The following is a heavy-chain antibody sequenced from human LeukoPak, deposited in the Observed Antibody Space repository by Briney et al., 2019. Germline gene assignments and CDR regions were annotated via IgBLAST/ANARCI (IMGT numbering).Heavy chain of an antibody. CDR1: GFTFSSYS. CDR2: ISSSSSTI. V-gene: IGHV3-48*02. D-gene: IGHD6-13*01. J-gene: IGHJ4*02. Sequence: GGSLRLSCAASGFTFSSYSMNWVRQAPGKGLEWVSYISSSSSTIYYADSVKGRFTISRDNAKNSLYLQMNSLRDEDTAVYYCARVGSSSWYDPWYFDYWGQGTLVTVSS. CDR3: ARVGSSSWYDPWYFDY.